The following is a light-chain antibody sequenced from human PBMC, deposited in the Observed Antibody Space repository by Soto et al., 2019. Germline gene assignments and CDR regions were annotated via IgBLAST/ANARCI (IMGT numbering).Light chain of an antibody. CDR2: GNN. CDR3: QSYDTSLSGSVV. Sequence: QLVLTQPPSVSGAPGQRVTISCTGSSSNIGAGYDVYWYQQLPGTAPKLLIYGNNNRPSGVPDRFSGSKSGTSASLAITGLQAEDEADYSCQSYDTSLSGSVVFGGGTKLTVL. CDR1: SSNIGAGYD. V-gene: IGLV1-40*01. J-gene: IGLJ2*01.